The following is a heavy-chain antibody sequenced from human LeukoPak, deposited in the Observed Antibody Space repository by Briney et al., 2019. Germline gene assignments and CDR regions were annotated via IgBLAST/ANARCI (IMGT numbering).Heavy chain of an antibody. D-gene: IGHD6-13*01. CDR2: ISYDGSNK. Sequence: PGRSLRLSCAASGFTFSSYAMHWVRQAPGKGLEWVAVISYDGSNKYYADSVKGRFTISRDNSKNTLYLQMNSLRAEDTAVYYCAKQRPGIAAAGLDYWGQGTLVTVSS. CDR1: GFTFSSYA. CDR3: AKQRPGIAAAGLDY. J-gene: IGHJ4*02. V-gene: IGHV3-30-3*02.